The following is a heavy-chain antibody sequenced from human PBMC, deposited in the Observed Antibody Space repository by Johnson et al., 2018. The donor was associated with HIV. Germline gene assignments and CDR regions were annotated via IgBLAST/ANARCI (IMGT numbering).Heavy chain of an antibody. CDR1: GFTFSSYW. Sequence: EVQLVESGGGVVQPGRSLRLSCAASGFTFSSYWMSWVRQAPGKGLEWVANIKQDGSEKYYVDSVKGRFTISRDNSKNTLYLQMNSLKAEDTAVYYCTTDQAGDYVWGSYRYAFDMWGQGTMVTVSS. CDR3: TTDQAGDYVWGSYRYAFDM. CDR2: IKQDGSEK. J-gene: IGHJ3*02. D-gene: IGHD3-16*02. V-gene: IGHV3-7*03.